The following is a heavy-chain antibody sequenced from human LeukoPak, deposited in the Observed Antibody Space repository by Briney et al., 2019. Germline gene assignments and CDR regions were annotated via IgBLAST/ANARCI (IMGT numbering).Heavy chain of an antibody. CDR1: GGSISSYY. CDR2: IYYSGST. Sequence: SETLSLTCTVSGGSISSYYWSWIRQPPGKWLEWIGFIYYSGSTNYNPSLKSRVTISVDTSKNQFSLKLSSVTAADTAVYYCARGDDSGYDEGGFDYWGQGTLVTVSS. CDR3: ARGDDSGYDEGGFDY. V-gene: IGHV4-59*01. D-gene: IGHD5-12*01. J-gene: IGHJ4*02.